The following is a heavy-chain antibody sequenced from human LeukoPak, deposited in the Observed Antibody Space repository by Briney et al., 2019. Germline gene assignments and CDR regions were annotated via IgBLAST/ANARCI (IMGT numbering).Heavy chain of an antibody. CDR3: ARGRHGFGELGYGMDV. V-gene: IGHV3-21*01. Sequence: GGSLRLSCAASGFTFSSYSMNWVRQAPGKGLEWVSSISSSSSYIYYADSVKGRFTISRDNAKNSLYLQMNSLRAEDMAVFYCARGRHGFGELGYGMDVWGQGTTVSVSS. CDR2: ISSSSSYI. D-gene: IGHD3-10*01. CDR1: GFTFSSYS. J-gene: IGHJ6*02.